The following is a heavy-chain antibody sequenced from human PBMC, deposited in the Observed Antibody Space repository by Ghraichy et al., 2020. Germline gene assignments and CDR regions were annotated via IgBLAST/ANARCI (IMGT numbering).Heavy chain of an antibody. Sequence: SETLSLTCAVYGGSFSGYYWSWIRQPPGKGLEWIGEINHSGSTNYNPSLKSRVTISVDTSKNQFSLKLSSVTAADTAVYYCARKQWLARGYFDLWGRGTLVTVSS. CDR3: ARKQWLARGYFDL. V-gene: IGHV4-34*01. J-gene: IGHJ2*01. CDR1: GGSFSGYY. D-gene: IGHD6-19*01. CDR2: INHSGST.